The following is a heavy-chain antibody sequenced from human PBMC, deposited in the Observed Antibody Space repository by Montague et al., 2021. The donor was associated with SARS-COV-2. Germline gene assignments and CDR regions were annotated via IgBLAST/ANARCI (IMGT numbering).Heavy chain of an antibody. CDR1: GGSLSGYH. V-gene: IGHV4-34*01. D-gene: IGHD3-22*01. Sequence: SETLSLTCTVSGGSLSGYHWSWIRQPRGKGLEWIGEIGPSGSTNXNPSLKSRVIISLDTSKNQFSLKLSSVTAADTAVYYCARGLIDITMMVVVFTGASLYFDYWGQGILVTVSS. CDR2: IGPSGST. CDR3: ARGLIDITMMVVVFTGASLYFDY. J-gene: IGHJ4*02.